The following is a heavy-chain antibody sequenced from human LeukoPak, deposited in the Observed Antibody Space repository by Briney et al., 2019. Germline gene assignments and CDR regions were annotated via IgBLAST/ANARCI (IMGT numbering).Heavy chain of an antibody. V-gene: IGHV3-48*03. D-gene: IGHD3-10*02. CDR1: RFTFSSYG. CDR3: AELGITMIGGV. CDR2: ISSSGSTI. Sequence: PGGSLRLSCAASRFTFSSYGMHWVRQAPGKGLEWVSYISSSGSTIYYADSVKGRSTVSRDNAKNSLYLQMNSLRAEDTAVYYCAELGITMIGGVWGKGTTVTISS. J-gene: IGHJ6*04.